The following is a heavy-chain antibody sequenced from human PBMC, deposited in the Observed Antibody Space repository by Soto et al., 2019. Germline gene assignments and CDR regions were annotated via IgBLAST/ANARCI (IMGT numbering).Heavy chain of an antibody. CDR2: INPNSGGT. Sequence: QVQLVQSGAEVKKPGASVRLSCKASGYTFTDYYIHWVRQAPGQGLEWMGWINPNSGGTNYAQKFQGRVTMTRGTSISTAYMELSRLRFDDTALYYCVRDITAAGHTDYWGQGTLVTVSS. CDR3: VRDITAAGHTDY. CDR1: GYTFTDYY. J-gene: IGHJ4*02. D-gene: IGHD6-13*01. V-gene: IGHV1-2*02.